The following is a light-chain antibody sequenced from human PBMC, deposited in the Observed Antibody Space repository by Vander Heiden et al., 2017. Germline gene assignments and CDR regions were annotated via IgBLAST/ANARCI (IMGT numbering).Light chain of an antibody. Sequence: DIHITQSPSSLSASEGDRVTITCQASQDIGSSLNWYQQKSGKPPKLVIFDASNLELGVPSRFSGSRSGTDFTLTITSVQPEDIATYYCQQYHDLPITFGQGTRLDNK. J-gene: IGKJ5*01. CDR3: QQYHDLPIT. CDR2: DAS. V-gene: IGKV1-33*01. CDR1: QDIGSS.